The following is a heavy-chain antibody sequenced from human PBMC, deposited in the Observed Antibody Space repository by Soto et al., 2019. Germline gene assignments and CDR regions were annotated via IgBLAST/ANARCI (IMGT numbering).Heavy chain of an antibody. V-gene: IGHV4-4*02. Sequence: QVQLQESGPGLVKPSGTLSLTCAVSGVSISSHDWWTWVRQPPGKGLEWIGESHQSGNTNYNSSLESRVTIEVDTSKNQFSLKLRSVTVADTAVDYCATRDNSRFYWGQGTLVTVSS. J-gene: IGHJ4*02. D-gene: IGHD6-13*01. CDR2: SHQSGNT. CDR3: ATRDNSRFY. CDR1: GVSISSHDW.